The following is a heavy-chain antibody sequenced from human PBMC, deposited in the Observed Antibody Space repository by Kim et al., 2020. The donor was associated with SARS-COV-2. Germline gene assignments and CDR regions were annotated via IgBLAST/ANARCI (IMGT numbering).Heavy chain of an antibody. D-gene: IGHD1-1*01. CDR3: ASKAAIGTGTLDP. CDR1: GFTFSSKW. Sequence: GGSLRLSCAASGFTFSSKWMHWVRQVPGKGPVWVSRINSDGSSISYADSVKGRFTISRDNAKNTLYLQMNNLRAEDTAVYYCASKAAIGTGTLDPWGQGT. J-gene: IGHJ5*02. CDR2: INSDGSSI. V-gene: IGHV3-74*01.